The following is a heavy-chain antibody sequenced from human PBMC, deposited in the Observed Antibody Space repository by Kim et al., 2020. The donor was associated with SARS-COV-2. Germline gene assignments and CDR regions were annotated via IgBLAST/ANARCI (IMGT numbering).Heavy chain of an antibody. CDR3: ARAGDVGTVDH. CDR2: INEDGREK. J-gene: IGHJ4*02. Sequence: GGSLRLSCVASGFTFSSYWMSWVRQAPGRGLEWVANINEDGREKYCVDSVKGRFTISRDNAKNSLYLQMSSLRAEDTAVYYCARAGDVGTVDHWGQGTLV. CDR1: GFTFSSYW. D-gene: IGHD2-21*01. V-gene: IGHV3-7*01.